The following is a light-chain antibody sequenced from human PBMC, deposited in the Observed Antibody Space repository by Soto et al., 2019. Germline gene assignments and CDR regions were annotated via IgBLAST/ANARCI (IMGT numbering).Light chain of an antibody. J-gene: IGLJ1*01. Sequence: LTHPASVSGSPGQSITLSCTGTSSDVGSYNLVSWYQQHPGKAPKLMIYEGSKRPSGVSNRFSGSKSGNTASLTISGLRAEDEADYYCCSFAGSNTFVFGTGTKVTVL. CDR2: EGS. CDR3: CSFAGSNTFV. CDR1: SSDVGSYNL. V-gene: IGLV2-23*03.